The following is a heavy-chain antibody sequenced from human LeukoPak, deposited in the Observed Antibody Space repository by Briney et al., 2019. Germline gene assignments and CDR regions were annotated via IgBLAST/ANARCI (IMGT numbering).Heavy chain of an antibody. V-gene: IGHV3-30*02. CDR1: GFTFSSYG. J-gene: IGHJ6*03. CDR2: IRYDGSNK. D-gene: IGHD3-10*01. Sequence: GGSLRLSCAASGFTFSSYGMHWVRQAPGKGLEWVAFIRYDGSNKYYADSVKGRFTISRDNSKNTLYLQMNSLRAEDTAVYYCAKGAPRYGSGSYLPYYYYMDVWGKGTTVTISS. CDR3: AKGAPRYGSGSYLPYYYYMDV.